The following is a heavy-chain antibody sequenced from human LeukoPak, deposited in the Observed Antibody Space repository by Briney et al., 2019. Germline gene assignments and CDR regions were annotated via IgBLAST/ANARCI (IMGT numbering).Heavy chain of an antibody. CDR2: IKQDGSEK. CDR1: GFTFSSYW. D-gene: IGHD3-10*01. J-gene: IGHJ4*02. V-gene: IGHV3-7*03. CDR3: ARDRRAGLLWFGELETFDY. Sequence: GGSLRLSCAASGFTFSSYWMSWVRQAPGKGLEWVANIKQDGSEKYYVGSVKGRFTISRDNAKNSLYLQMNSLRAEDTAVYYCARDRRAGLLWFGELETFDYWGRGTLVTVSS.